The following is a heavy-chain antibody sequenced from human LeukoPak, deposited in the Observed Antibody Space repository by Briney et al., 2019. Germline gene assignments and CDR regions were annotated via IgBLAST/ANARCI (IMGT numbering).Heavy chain of an antibody. CDR3: AREAYYHDTTGRFDL. CDR2: IYSNERT. Sequence: GGSLRLSCAASGFTVRRNYMSWVRQAPGKGLEWVSVIYSNERTYYAESVQGRFTVFRDDSENAIYLQMDSLRAEDTAVYYCAREAYYHDTTGRFDLWGQGTLVTVSS. J-gene: IGHJ4*02. D-gene: IGHD3-22*01. V-gene: IGHV3-53*01. CDR1: GFTVRRNY.